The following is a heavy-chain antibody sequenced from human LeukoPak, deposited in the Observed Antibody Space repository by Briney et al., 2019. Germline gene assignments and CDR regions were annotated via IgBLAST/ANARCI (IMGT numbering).Heavy chain of an antibody. J-gene: IGHJ4*02. CDR1: GYTFTSYD. CDR2: MKPKSGNT. Sequence: ASVKVSCKASGYTFTSYDINWVRQATGQGLEWMGWMKPKSGNTGYAQKFQGRVTITRNTSISTAYMELSSVRSEDTAVYYCARGTRDCSSTSCLYYFDYWAREPWSPSPQ. CDR3: ARGTRDCSSTSCLYYFDY. V-gene: IGHV1-8*03. D-gene: IGHD2-2*01.